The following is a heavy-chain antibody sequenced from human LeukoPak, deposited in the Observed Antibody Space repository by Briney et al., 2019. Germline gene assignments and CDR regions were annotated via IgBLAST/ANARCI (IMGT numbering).Heavy chain of an antibody. V-gene: IGHV3-33*01. CDR1: GFTFSSYG. CDR2: IWYDGGNK. J-gene: IGHJ3*02. D-gene: IGHD3-22*01. Sequence: GGSLRLSCAASGFTFSSYGMHWVRQAPGKGLEWVAVIWYDGGNKYYADSVKGRFTISRDNSKNTLYLQMNSLRAEDTAVYYCARELTPTYYYDSSGEAGAFDIWGQGTMVTVSS. CDR3: ARELTPTYYYDSSGEAGAFDI.